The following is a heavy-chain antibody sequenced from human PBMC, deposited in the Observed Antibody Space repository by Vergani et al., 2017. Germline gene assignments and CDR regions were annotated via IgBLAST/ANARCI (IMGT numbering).Heavy chain of an antibody. D-gene: IGHD2-2*01. CDR1: GYTFTSYG. V-gene: IGHV1-18*01. CDR2: ISAYNGNT. Sequence: QVQLVQSGAEVKKPGASVKVSCKASGYTFTSYGISWVRQAPGQGLEWKGWISAYNGNTNYAQKLQGRVTMTKDTSTSTAYRELSSLRAEDTAVYYGARDPTTSEVPAAMYHLNYYYYMDVWGKGTTVTVSS. J-gene: IGHJ6*03. CDR3: ARDPTTSEVPAAMYHLNYYYYMDV.